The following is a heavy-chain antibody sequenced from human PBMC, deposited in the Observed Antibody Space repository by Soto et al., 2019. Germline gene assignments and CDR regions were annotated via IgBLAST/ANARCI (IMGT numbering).Heavy chain of an antibody. CDR3: ASLEDNWNYGGFYYGMDV. J-gene: IGHJ6*02. CDR1: GFTFSSYA. Sequence: QVQLVESGGGVVQPGRSLRLSCAASGFTFSSYAMHWVRQAPGKGLEWVAVISYDGSNKYYADSVKGRFTISRDNSKNTLYLQMNSLRAEDTAVYYCASLEDNWNYGGFYYGMDVWGQGTTVTVSS. D-gene: IGHD1-7*01. CDR2: ISYDGSNK. V-gene: IGHV3-30-3*01.